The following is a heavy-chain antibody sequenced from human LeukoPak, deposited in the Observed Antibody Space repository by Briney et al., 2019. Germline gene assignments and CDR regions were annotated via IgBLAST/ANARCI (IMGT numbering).Heavy chain of an antibody. J-gene: IGHJ4*02. CDR1: GFTFSGSA. Sequence: PGGSLRLSCAASGFTFSGSAMHWVRQASGKGLEWVGRIRSKANSYASAYAASVKGRITISRDDSKNTAYLQMNSLKTEDTAVYYCTRCSGGSCNEDYWGQGTLVIVSS. D-gene: IGHD2-15*01. CDR3: TRCSGGSCNEDY. CDR2: IRSKANSYAS. V-gene: IGHV3-73*01.